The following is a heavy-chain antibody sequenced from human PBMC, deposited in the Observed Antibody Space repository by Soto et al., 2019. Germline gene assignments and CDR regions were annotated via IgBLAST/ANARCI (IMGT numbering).Heavy chain of an antibody. CDR2: ISWNSGSI. CDR3: AKDITSGWYYFDY. D-gene: IGHD6-19*01. J-gene: IGHJ4*02. V-gene: IGHV3-9*01. CDR1: GFTFDDYA. Sequence: GGSLRLSCAASGFTFDDYAMHWVRQAPGKGLEWVSGISWNSGSIGYADSVKGRFTISRDNAKNSLYLQMNSLRAEDTALYYCAKDITSGWYYFDYWGQGTLVTVSS.